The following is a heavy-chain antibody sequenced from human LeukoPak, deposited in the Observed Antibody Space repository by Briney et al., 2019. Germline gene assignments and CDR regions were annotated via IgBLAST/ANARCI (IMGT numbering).Heavy chain of an antibody. J-gene: IGHJ4*02. V-gene: IGHV1-69*05. D-gene: IGHD6-6*01. CDR1: GGTFSDST. Sequence: SVKVSCKVSGGTFSDSTLSWVRQVPGQGLEWMGGIISISGSPNYAQGFQGRVTFTTDESTSTAYMELRSLTSEDTAVYYCAGDFQAARLHLFEFWGQGSLVTVSS. CDR3: AGDFQAARLHLFEF. CDR2: IISISGSP.